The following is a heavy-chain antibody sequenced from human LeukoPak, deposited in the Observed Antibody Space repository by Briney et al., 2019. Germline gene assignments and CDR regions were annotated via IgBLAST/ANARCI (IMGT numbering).Heavy chain of an antibody. V-gene: IGHV4-59*01. D-gene: IGHD3-10*01. CDR2: VSNHGSA. J-gene: IGHJ4*02. CDR1: GASISSYY. CDR3: AREVSYGSGSFADF. Sequence: PSETLSLTCTVSGASISSYYWGWIRQPPGKGLEWIGYVSNHGSANYNPSLNSRVTISVDMSKKQFSLKLSSVTAADTAVYYCAREVSYGSGSFADFWGQGTLVTVSS.